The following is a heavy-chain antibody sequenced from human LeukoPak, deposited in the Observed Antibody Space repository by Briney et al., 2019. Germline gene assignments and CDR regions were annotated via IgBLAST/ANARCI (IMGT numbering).Heavy chain of an antibody. V-gene: IGHV3-11*04. D-gene: IGHD3-22*01. CDR2: ISSSGSTI. Sequence: PGGSLRLSCAASGFTFSDYYMSWIRQAPGKGLEWVSYISSSGSTIYYADSVKGRFTISRDNAKNSLYLQMNSLRAEDTAVYYCARGDYYDSSGHASNAFDIWGQGTMVTVSS. J-gene: IGHJ3*02. CDR1: GFTFSDYY. CDR3: ARGDYYDSSGHASNAFDI.